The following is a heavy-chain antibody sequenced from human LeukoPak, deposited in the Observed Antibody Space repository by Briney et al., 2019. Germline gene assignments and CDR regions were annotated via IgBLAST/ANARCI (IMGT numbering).Heavy chain of an antibody. Sequence: GGSLRLSCAASGFTFSSYEMNWVRQAPGKGLEWVSYISSSGSTIYYADSVKGRFTISRDNAKNSLYLQMNSLRAEDTAVYYCARYSSSWYGAAFDIWGQGTMVTVSS. CDR3: ARYSSSWYGAAFDI. CDR2: ISSSGSTI. D-gene: IGHD6-13*01. J-gene: IGHJ3*02. CDR1: GFTFSSYE. V-gene: IGHV3-48*03.